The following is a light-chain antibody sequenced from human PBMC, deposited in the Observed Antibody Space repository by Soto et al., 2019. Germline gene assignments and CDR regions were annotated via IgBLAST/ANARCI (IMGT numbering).Light chain of an antibody. Sequence: DIEMTQSPSSLSSSVGDRVTITCRASQSISSYLNWYQQKPGKAPKLLIYAASSLQSGVPSRFSGSGSGTDFALAISSLEPEDFASYYCQQSCSTPPGITFGGGTKVEIK. CDR3: QQSCSTPPGIT. CDR1: QSISSY. J-gene: IGKJ4*01. V-gene: IGKV1-39*01. CDR2: AAS.